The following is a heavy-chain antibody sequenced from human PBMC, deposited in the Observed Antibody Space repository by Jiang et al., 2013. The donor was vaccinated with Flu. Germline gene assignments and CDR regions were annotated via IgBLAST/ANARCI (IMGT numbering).Heavy chain of an antibody. CDR3: ARVNRGRPGSWFDP. V-gene: IGHV4-34*01. Sequence: LLKPSETLSLTCAVYGGSFSGYYWSWIRQPPGKGLEWIGEINHSGSTNYNPSLKSRVTISVDTSRNQFSLKLSSVTAADTAVYYCARVNRGRPGSWFDPWGQGTLVTVSS. CDR1: GGSFSGYY. J-gene: IGHJ5*02. CDR2: INHSGST. D-gene: IGHD1-14*01.